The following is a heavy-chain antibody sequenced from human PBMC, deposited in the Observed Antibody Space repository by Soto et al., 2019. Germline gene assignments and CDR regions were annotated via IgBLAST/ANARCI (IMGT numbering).Heavy chain of an antibody. CDR2: IYSGGSA. Sequence: PGGSLRLSCAASGFTVSSNYMSWVSQAPGKGLEWVSVIYSGGSAYYADSVKGRFTISRDNSKNTLYLQMNSLRAEDTAVYYCAREAPELERRAFDIWGQGTMVTVSS. D-gene: IGHD1-1*01. CDR1: GFTVSSNY. J-gene: IGHJ3*02. V-gene: IGHV3-66*01. CDR3: AREAPELERRAFDI.